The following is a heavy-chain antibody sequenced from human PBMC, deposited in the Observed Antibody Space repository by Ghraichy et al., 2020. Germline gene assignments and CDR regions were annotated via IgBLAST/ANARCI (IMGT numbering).Heavy chain of an antibody. V-gene: IGHV3-30-3*01. CDR1: GFTFSSYA. CDR3: ARDQDILTGLYGMDV. CDR2: ISYDGSNK. D-gene: IGHD3-9*01. J-gene: IGHJ6*02. Sequence: GGSLRLSCAASGFTFSSYAMHWVRQAPGKGLEWVAVISYDGSNKYYADSVKGRFTISRDNSKNTLYLQMNSLRAEDTAVYYCARDQDILTGLYGMDVWGQGTTVTVSS.